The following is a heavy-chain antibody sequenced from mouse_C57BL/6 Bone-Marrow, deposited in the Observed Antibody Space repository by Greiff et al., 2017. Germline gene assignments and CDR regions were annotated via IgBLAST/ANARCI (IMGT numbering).Heavy chain of an antibody. CDR1: GYTFTSYG. V-gene: IGHV1-81*01. J-gene: IGHJ2*01. CDR2: IYPRSGNT. Sequence: QVQLQQSGAELARPGASVKLSCKASGYTFTSYGISWVQQRTGQGLEWIGEIYPRSGNTYYTEKFKGRATLTADKSSTTAYMELRCLTSEDSAVYFGERPYYGSSWFDYWGQGTTLTVSS. CDR3: ERPYYGSSWFDY. D-gene: IGHD1-1*01.